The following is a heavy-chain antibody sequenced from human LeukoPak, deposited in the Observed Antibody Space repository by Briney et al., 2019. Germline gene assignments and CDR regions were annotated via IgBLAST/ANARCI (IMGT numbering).Heavy chain of an antibody. D-gene: IGHD2-2*01. CDR2: ASSDGSDK. V-gene: IGHV3-30*04. J-gene: IGHJ4*03. CDR3: ARAHSASWYAAY. Sequence: GGSLRLSCTPSGFTFIDYTMPWLRQAQGEGPEWVALASSDGSDKQYAASVKGRFTISRDDSKNTVYLEMNTLKDEDTAVYYCARAHSASWYAAYWGHGTRVTVSS. CDR1: GFTFIDYT.